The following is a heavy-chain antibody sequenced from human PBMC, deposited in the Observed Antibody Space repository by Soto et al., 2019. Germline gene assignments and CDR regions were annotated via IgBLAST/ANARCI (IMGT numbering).Heavy chain of an antibody. CDR3: ARDGGVAATLDWHFDL. D-gene: IGHD2-15*01. CDR2: IYSDGSST. V-gene: IGHV3-74*01. Sequence: EVQLVESGGGLVQPGGSLRLSCAASGFTFSSYWMHWVRQVPGKGLVWVSRIYSDGSSTSYADSVKGRFTISRDNAENTLYLQMNSLRAEDTAVYYCARDGGVAATLDWHFDLWGRGTLVTVSS. CDR1: GFTFSSYW. J-gene: IGHJ2*01.